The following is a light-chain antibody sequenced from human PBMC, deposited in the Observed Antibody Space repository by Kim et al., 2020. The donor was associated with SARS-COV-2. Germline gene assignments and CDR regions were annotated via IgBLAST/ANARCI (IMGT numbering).Light chain of an antibody. Sequence: DIQMTQSPSSLSASVGDKVTITCRASQSISHFLNWYQQKPGKAPMLLIYAASNLQSGVPSRFSGSGSGKDFTLTISSLQPEDFATYYCQQSYNTPITFGGGTKVDIK. V-gene: IGKV1-39*01. CDR1: QSISHF. CDR2: AAS. CDR3: QQSYNTPIT. J-gene: IGKJ4*01.